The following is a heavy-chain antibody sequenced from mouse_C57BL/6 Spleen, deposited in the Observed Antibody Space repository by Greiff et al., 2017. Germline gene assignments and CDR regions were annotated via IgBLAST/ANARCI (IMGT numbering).Heavy chain of an antibody. CDR3: ARSDYSNYLYAMDY. Sequence: QVQLQQPGAELVKPGASVKLSCKASGYTFTSYWMHWVKQRPGRGLEWIGRIDPNSGGTKYNEQFKSKATLTVDKPSSTAYMQLSSLTSEDSAVYDCARSDYSNYLYAMDYWGQGTSGTVSS. CDR1: GYTFTSYW. D-gene: IGHD2-5*01. J-gene: IGHJ4*01. CDR2: IDPNSGGT. V-gene: IGHV1-72*01.